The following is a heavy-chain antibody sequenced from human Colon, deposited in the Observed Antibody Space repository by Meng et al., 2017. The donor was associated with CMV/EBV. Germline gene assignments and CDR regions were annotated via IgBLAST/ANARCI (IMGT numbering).Heavy chain of an antibody. Sequence: GGSLRLSCAASGFTFSSYSMNWVRQAPGKGLEWVSATSGSGGSTYYADSVKGRFTISRDNSKNTLYLQMNSLRAEDTAVYYCASSYGDIVVVPAAINWGQGTLVTVSS. V-gene: IGHV3-23*01. CDR2: TSGSGGST. D-gene: IGHD2-2*02. CDR3: ASSYGDIVVVPAAIN. CDR1: GFTFSSYS. J-gene: IGHJ4*02.